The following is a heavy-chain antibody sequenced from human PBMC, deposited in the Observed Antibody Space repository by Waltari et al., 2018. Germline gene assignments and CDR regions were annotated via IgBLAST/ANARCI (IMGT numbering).Heavy chain of an antibody. V-gene: IGHV4-39*07. CDR3: ARGPLGDYYGSGSYYPS. Sequence: QLQMQESGPGLVKPSETLSLTCTVSGGSISSSSYYWGWIRQPPGKGLEWIGSIYYSGRTSYNPSPKSRVTISVDTSKNQFSLKLSSVTAADTAVYYCARGPLGDYYGSGSYYPSWGQGTLVTVSS. J-gene: IGHJ5*02. CDR2: IYYSGRT. D-gene: IGHD3-10*01. CDR1: GGSISSSSYY.